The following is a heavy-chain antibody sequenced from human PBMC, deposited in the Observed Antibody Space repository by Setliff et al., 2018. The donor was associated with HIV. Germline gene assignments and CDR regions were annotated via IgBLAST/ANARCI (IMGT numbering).Heavy chain of an antibody. J-gene: IGHJ6*02. V-gene: IGHV3-7*01. CDR2: INQDGSEK. CDR3: ARKLRPGYGMDV. CDR1: GFTFNNHW. D-gene: IGHD3-10*01. Sequence: GSLRLSCAASGFTFNNHWMAWVRQAPGKGLEWVVNINQDGSEKNYVDSVKGRFTISRDNAENSLYLQLNSLRAEDTAVYYCARKLRPGYGMDVWGQGTPVTVSS.